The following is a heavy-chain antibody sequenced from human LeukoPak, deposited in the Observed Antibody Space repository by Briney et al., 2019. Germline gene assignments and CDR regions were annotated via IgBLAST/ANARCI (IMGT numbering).Heavy chain of an antibody. CDR3: ARDDFGSGDY. Sequence: SETLSLTCTVSGGSISSSSYYWGWICQPPGKGLEWIGSIYHSGSTYYNPSLKSRVTISVDTSKNQFSLKLSSVTAADTAVYYCARDDFGSGDYWGQGTLVTVSS. D-gene: IGHD3-3*01. V-gene: IGHV4-39*07. CDR1: GGSISSSSYY. J-gene: IGHJ4*02. CDR2: IYHSGST.